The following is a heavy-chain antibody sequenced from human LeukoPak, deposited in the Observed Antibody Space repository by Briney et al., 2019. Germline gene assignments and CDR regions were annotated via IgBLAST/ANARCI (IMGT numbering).Heavy chain of an antibody. D-gene: IGHD3-22*01. CDR1: GFTFSSYW. CDR3: AKGAYYYDSSGYSPIFDY. CDR2: IKQDGSEK. Sequence: PGGSLRLSCAASGFTFSSYWMSWVRQAPGKGLEWVANIKQDGSEKYYVDSVKGRFTISRDNAKNSLYLQMNSLRAEDTAVYYCAKGAYYYDSSGYSPIFDYWGQGTLVTVSS. J-gene: IGHJ4*02. V-gene: IGHV3-7*01.